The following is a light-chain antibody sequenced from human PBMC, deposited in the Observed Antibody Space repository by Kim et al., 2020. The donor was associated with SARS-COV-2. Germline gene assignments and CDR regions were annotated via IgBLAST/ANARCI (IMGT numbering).Light chain of an antibody. V-gene: IGLV3-21*03. Sequence: APGTTATISCEGSIIGSKGVPWYQLKPGQGPLLVVYYDNDRPSGVPERFSGSNSGNTATLTISRVEAGDEAVYSCQVWDSDSDNVLFGGGTQLPV. CDR1: IIGSKG. J-gene: IGLJ2*01. CDR3: QVWDSDSDNVL. CDR2: YDN.